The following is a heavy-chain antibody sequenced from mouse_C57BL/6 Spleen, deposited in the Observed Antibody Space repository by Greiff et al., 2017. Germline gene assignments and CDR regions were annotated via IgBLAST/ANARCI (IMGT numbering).Heavy chain of an antibody. D-gene: IGHD4-1*01. CDR1: GYTFTSYW. CDR2: IYPSDGET. J-gene: IGHJ2*01. Sequence: QVQLQQPGAELVRPGSSVKLSCKASGYTFTSYWMDWVKQRPGQGLEWIGNIYPSDGETNYNQKFKDKATLTVDKSSSTAYMQLSSLTSEDSAVYCCARTGRGNYFDDWGQGTTLTVSS. V-gene: IGHV1-61*01. CDR3: ARTGRGNYFDD.